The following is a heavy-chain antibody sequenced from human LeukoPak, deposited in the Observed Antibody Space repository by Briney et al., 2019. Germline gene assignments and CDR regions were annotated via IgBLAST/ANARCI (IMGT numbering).Heavy chain of an antibody. CDR2: INHSGST. CDR1: GGSFSGYY. V-gene: IGHV4-34*01. J-gene: IGHJ4*02. Sequence: SETLSLTCAVYGGSFSGYYWSWIRQPPGKGLEWIGEINHSGSTNYNPSLKSRVTISVDTSKNQFSLKLSSVTAADTAVYYCAKEDGYNPLSIDYWGQGTLVTVSS. CDR3: AKEDGYNPLSIDY. D-gene: IGHD5-24*01.